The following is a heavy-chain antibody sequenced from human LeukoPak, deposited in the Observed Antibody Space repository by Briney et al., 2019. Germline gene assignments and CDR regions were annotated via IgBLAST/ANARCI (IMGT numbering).Heavy chain of an antibody. CDR3: ARDVTYDFWSGYWFDP. CDR1: GYTFTSYY. J-gene: IGHJ5*02. D-gene: IGHD3-3*01. V-gene: IGHV1-46*01. Sequence: ASVKVSCKAPGYTFTSYYMHWVRQAPGQGLEWMGIINPSGGSTSYAQKFQGRVTMTRDTSASTVYMELSSLRSEDTAVYYCARDVTYDFWSGYWFDPWGQGTLVTVSS. CDR2: INPSGGST.